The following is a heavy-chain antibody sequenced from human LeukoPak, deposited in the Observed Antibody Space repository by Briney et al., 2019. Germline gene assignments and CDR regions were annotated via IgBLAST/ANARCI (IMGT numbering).Heavy chain of an antibody. CDR2: IIPIFGTA. V-gene: IGHV1-69*05. CDR1: GYTFTSYY. J-gene: IGHJ4*02. D-gene: IGHD6-25*01. Sequence: ASVKVSCKASGYTFTSYYMHWVRQAPGQGLEWMGRIIPIFGTANYAQKFQGRVTITTDESTSTAYMELSSLRSEDTAVHYCARDPGIAAALAYWGQGTLVTVSS. CDR3: ARDPGIAAALAY.